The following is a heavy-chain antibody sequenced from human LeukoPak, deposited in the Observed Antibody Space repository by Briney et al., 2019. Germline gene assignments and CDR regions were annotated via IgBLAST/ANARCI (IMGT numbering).Heavy chain of an antibody. V-gene: IGHV1-18*01. J-gene: IGHJ1*01. D-gene: IGHD1-14*01. CDR1: GYTFTSYG. CDR3: ARDGPRGYFQH. CDR2: INTYNGHT. Sequence: GASVKVSCNTSGYTFTSYGISWVRQAPGQGLEYMGRINTYNGHTNYAQKLQGRVTVTTDTSTSTAYLELRSLRSDDTAVYYCARDGPRGYFQHWGQGTLITVSS.